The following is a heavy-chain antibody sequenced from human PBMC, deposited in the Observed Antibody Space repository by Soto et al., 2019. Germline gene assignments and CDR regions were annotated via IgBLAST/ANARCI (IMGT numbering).Heavy chain of an antibody. CDR1: GLTVSTNY. CDR2: IYSDGST. Sequence: EVQLVETGGGLIQPGGSLGLSCAASGLTVSTNYLSWVRQAPGKGLEWVSIIYSDGSTFYGGSLRGRFTISRDNSKNTLYLQMDSLRAEDTAVYYCARARDSTTGTRINTMDVWGQGTTVTVSS. V-gene: IGHV3-53*02. CDR3: ARARDSTTGTRINTMDV. D-gene: IGHD4-4*01. J-gene: IGHJ6*02.